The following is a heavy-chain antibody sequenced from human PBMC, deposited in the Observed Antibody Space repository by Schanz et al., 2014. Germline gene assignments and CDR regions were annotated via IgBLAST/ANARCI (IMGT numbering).Heavy chain of an antibody. D-gene: IGHD6-13*01. Sequence: QVQLQQWGAGLLKPSETLSLSCAVYSGSFSGYYWSWIRQPPGKGLEWIGEINHSGSTNYNPSLKSRLPISVDTSKNKFPLKLSSVTAADTAVYYCARGPDSTSADVTRGRRRYYFDYWGQGTLVTVSS. CDR2: INHSGST. V-gene: IGHV4-34*01. J-gene: IGHJ4*02. CDR1: SGSFSGYY. CDR3: ARGPDSTSADVTRGRRRYYFDY.